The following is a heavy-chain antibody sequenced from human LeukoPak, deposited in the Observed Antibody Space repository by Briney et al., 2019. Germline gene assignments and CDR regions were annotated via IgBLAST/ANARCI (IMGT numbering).Heavy chain of an antibody. CDR2: MNPNSGNT. V-gene: IGHV1-8*01. CDR3: AREMAATDY. CDR1: GYTFTSYD. J-gene: IGHJ4*02. D-gene: IGHD5-24*01. Sequence: ASVKVSCKASGYTFTSYDINWVRQATGQGLEWMGWMNPNSGNTGYAQKFQGRVTMTTDTSTSTAYMELRSLRSDDTAVYYCAREMAATDYWGQGTLVTVSS.